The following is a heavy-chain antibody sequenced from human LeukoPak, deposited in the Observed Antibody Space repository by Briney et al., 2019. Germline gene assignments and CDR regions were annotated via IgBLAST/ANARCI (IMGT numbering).Heavy chain of an antibody. CDR3: ARRQGLYSGYDSYYFDY. CDR1: GGSISSSSYY. D-gene: IGHD5-12*01. V-gene: IGHV4-39*01. J-gene: IGHJ4*02. CDR2: IYYSGST. Sequence: SETLSLTCTVSGGSISSSSYYWGWIRQPPGKGLEWIVSIYYSGSTYYNPSLKSRVTISVDTSKNQFSLKLSSVTAADTAVYYCARRQGLYSGYDSYYFDYWGQGTLVTVSS.